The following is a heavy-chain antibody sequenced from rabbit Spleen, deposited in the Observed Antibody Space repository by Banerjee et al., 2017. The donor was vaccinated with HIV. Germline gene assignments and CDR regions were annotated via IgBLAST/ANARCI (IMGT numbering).Heavy chain of an antibody. J-gene: IGHJ6*01. V-gene: IGHV1S45*01. Sequence: LEESGGGLVKPGGTLTLTCTVSGFSFSSNWICWVRQAPGKGLEWIACIDTGSSGFTYFATWAKGRFTCSKTSSTTVTLQMTRLTAADTATYFCARDQGTSFSTYGMDLWGPGTLVTVS. CDR2: IDTGSSGFT. D-gene: IGHD1-1*01. CDR1: GFSFSSNW. CDR3: ARDQGTSFSTYGMDL.